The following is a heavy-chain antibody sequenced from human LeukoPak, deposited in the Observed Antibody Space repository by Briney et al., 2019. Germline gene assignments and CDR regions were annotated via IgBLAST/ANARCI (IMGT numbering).Heavy chain of an antibody. V-gene: IGHV3-23*01. Sequence: PGGSLRLSCAASGFTFSIYGMAWVRQAPGKGLFWVSSIPHSGDTTYYADSVRGRFTISRDNSKNTLYLQMNSLRADDTAIYYCTKRPGSAADGSLDYWGQGNLVTVSS. J-gene: IGHJ4*02. CDR2: IPHSGDTT. CDR1: GFTFSIYG. CDR3: TKRPGSAADGSLDY. D-gene: IGHD6-13*01.